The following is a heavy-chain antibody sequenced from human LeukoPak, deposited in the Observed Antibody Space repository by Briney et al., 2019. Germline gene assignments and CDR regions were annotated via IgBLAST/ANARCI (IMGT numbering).Heavy chain of an antibody. Sequence: SETLSLTCTVSGGSISSSSYYWGWIRQPPGKGLEWIGSIYYSGSTYYNPSLKSRVTISENTSKNQFSLKLSSVTAADTAVYYCARDSYSSSWYLGLDWFDPWGQGTLVTVSS. V-gene: IGHV4-39*07. CDR3: ARDSYSSSWYLGLDWFDP. J-gene: IGHJ5*02. D-gene: IGHD6-13*01. CDR1: GGSISSSSYY. CDR2: IYYSGST.